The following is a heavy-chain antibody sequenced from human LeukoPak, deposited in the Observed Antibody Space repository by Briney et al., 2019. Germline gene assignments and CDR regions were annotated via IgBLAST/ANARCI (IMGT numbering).Heavy chain of an antibody. CDR1: GGSFSGYY. V-gene: IGHV4-34*01. D-gene: IGHD2-2*01. CDR2: INHSGST. J-gene: IGHJ4*02. Sequence: PSETLSLTCAVYGGSFSGYYWSWIRQPPGKGLEWIGEINHSGSTNYNPSLKSRVTISVDTSKNQFSLKLSSVTAADTAVYYCARERFPAAIPYYFDYWGQGTLVTVSS. CDR3: ARERFPAAIPYYFDY.